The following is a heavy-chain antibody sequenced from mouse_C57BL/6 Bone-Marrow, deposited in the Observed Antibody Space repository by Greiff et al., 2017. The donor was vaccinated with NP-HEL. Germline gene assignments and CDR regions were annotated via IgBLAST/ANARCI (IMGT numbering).Heavy chain of an antibody. J-gene: IGHJ4*01. D-gene: IGHD2-4*01. CDR3: ARWDDYDDGAMDY. CDR1: GYTFTSYW. CDR2: IDPSDSYT. Sequence: VQLQQPGAELVKPGASVKLSCKASGYTFTSYWMQWVKQRPGQGLEWIGEIDPSDSYTNYNQKFKGKATLTVDTSSSTAYMQLSSLTSEDSAVYYCARWDDYDDGAMDYWGQGTSVTVSS. V-gene: IGHV1-50*01.